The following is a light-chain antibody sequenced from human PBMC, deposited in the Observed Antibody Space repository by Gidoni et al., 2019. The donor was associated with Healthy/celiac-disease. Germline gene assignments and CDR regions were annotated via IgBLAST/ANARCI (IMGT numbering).Light chain of an antibody. V-gene: IGKV1-39*01. CDR1: QSISTY. CDR2: AAS. J-gene: IGKJ2*01. CDR3: QQSYSTPHT. Sequence: DIQMTQSPSSLSASVGDRVTITCRASQSISTYLNWYQQKPGKAPKLLIYAASILQGGVPSRFSGSGSGTDFTLTISSLQPEDFATYYCQQSYSTPHTFGQGTKLEIK.